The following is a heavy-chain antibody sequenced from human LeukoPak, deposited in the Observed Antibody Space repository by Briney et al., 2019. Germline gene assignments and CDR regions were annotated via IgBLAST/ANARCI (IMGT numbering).Heavy chain of an antibody. J-gene: IGHJ4*02. Sequence: GGSLRLSCAASGFTFSSYGMHWVRQAPGKGLEWVAVISYDGSNKYYADSVKGRFTISRDTAKNSLYLQMNSLRAEDTAVYYCARAYSYGLGTFDYWGQGTLVTVSS. CDR3: ARAYSYGLGTFDY. CDR1: GFTFSSYG. V-gene: IGHV3-30*03. D-gene: IGHD5-18*01. CDR2: ISYDGSNK.